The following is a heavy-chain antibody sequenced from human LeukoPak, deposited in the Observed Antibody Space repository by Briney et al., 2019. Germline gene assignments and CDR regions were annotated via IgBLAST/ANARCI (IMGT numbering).Heavy chain of an antibody. CDR3: AGGGATNDY. D-gene: IGHD1-26*01. Sequence: PSETLSLTCTVSGGSISSDYWSWIRQPPGKGLEWIGYIYYSGSTNYNPSLKSRVTISVDTSKNQFSLKLSSVTAADTAVYYCAGGGATNDYWGQGTLVTVSS. J-gene: IGHJ4*02. CDR2: IYYSGST. V-gene: IGHV4-59*08. CDR1: GGSISSDY.